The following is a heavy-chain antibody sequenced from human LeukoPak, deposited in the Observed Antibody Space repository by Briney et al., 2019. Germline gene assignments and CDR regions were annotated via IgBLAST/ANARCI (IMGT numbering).Heavy chain of an antibody. CDR2: ISSSSSYI. V-gene: IGHV3-21*01. CDR1: GFTFSSYS. J-gene: IGHJ4*02. Sequence: AGGSLRLSCAASGFTFSSYSMNWVRQAPGKGLEWVSSISSSSSYIYYADSVKGRFTISRDNAKNSLYLQMNSLRAEDTAVYYCARGWELLSYFDYWGQGTLVTVSS. D-gene: IGHD1-26*01. CDR3: ARGWELLSYFDY.